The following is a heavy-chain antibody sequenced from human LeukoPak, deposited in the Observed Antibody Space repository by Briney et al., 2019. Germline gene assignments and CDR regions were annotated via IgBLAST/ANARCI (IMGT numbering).Heavy chain of an antibody. Sequence: GGSLRLSCAASGFTFSKVWISWVRQAPGKGLEGVGRIKSKSDDGTRDYAPPVRGRFTISRDDSKSTVYLQMESLRSEDTGVYYCCGTRGDLWGQGTLVTVSS. CDR1: GFTFSKVW. V-gene: IGHV3-15*01. CDR3: CGTRGDL. D-gene: IGHD1-14*01. J-gene: IGHJ5*02. CDR2: IKSKSDDGTR.